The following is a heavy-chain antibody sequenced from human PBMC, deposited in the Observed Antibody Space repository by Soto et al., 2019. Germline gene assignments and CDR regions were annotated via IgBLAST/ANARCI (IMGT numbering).Heavy chain of an antibody. D-gene: IGHD3-10*01. CDR1: GDSVSSDSAG. J-gene: IGHJ6*02. Sequence: QTLSLTCVISGDSVSSDSAGWNWIRQSPSRGLEWLGRTYYKSKWNDDYALSVKSRITINPDTSKNQFSLHLYSVTPEDTAVYYCTGITWFRGMDVWGQGTPVTVSS. V-gene: IGHV6-1*01. CDR3: TGITWFRGMDV. CDR2: TYYKSKWND.